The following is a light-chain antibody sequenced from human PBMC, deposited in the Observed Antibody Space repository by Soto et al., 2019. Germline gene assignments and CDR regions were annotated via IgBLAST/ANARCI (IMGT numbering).Light chain of an antibody. J-gene: IGKJ5*01. CDR2: GIS. Sequence: LVMTQSPATLSVSPGERASPSCRASQSVNSNYLAWYQQKPGQAPRLLIYGISSRATGIPDRFSGSGSGTEFTLTISSLQPEDFAVYYCQQYSKWPITFGQGTRLEI. CDR3: QQYSKWPIT. V-gene: IGKV3D-15*01. CDR1: QSVNSN.